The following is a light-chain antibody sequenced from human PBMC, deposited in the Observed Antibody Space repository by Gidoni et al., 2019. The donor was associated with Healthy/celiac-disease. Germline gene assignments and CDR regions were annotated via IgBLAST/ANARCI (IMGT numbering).Light chain of an antibody. CDR3: QQYNSYPVT. J-gene: IGKJ2*01. Sequence: DIQMTQSPSTLSASVGARVTITCRASQSISSWLAWYQQKPGKAPKLLIYKASSLESGVPSRFSGSGSGTEFTLTISSLQPDDFATYYCQQYNSYPVTFXXXTKLEIK. CDR2: KAS. CDR1: QSISSW. V-gene: IGKV1-5*03.